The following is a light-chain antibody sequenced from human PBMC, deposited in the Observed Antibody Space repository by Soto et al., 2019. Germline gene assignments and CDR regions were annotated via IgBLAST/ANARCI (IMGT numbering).Light chain of an antibody. J-gene: IGKJ3*01. CDR2: GAS. CDR3: QLNDSTPLFT. V-gene: IGKV3-20*01. Sequence: EIVLTQYPGTLSLSPGERATLSCRASQSVSSFYLAWYQQKPGQAPRLLIYGASSRAPGIPDRFSGSGSGTEFTLTISRPEPEDFAVYYWQLNDSTPLFTFGPGTKVDIK. CDR1: QSVSSFY.